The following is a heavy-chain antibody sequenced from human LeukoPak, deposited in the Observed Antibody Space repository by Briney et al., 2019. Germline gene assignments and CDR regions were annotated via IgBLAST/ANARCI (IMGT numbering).Heavy chain of an antibody. Sequence: SQTLSLTCTVPGGSISSGDYYWSWIRQPPGKGLEWIGYIYYSGSTYYNPSLKSRVTISVDTSKNQFSLKLSSVTAADTAVYYCARYTATTVTFDYWGQGTLVTVSS. CDR1: GGSISSGDYY. D-gene: IGHD4-17*01. CDR2: IYYSGST. V-gene: IGHV4-30-4*01. CDR3: ARYTATTVTFDY. J-gene: IGHJ4*02.